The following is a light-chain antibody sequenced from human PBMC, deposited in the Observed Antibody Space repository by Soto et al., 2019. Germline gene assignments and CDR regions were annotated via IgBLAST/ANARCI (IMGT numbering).Light chain of an antibody. CDR1: QSVGSN. CDR3: QQYKIWPEG. V-gene: IGKV3-15*01. CDR2: GAS. Sequence: IVMTQSPATLYASTGERAALSCRASQSVGSNLAWYQQKPGQAHRLLIYGASTRATAIPARFSGSGSGTEFTLTISSLQSEDFAVYYCQQYKIWPEGFGGGTKVEIK. J-gene: IGKJ4*01.